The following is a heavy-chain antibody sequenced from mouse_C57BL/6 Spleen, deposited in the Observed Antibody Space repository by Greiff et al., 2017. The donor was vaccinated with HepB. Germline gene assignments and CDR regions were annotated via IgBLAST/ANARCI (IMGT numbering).Heavy chain of an antibody. V-gene: IGHV5-9*01. J-gene: IGHJ4*01. Sequence: VQRVESGGGLVKPGGSLKLSCAASGFTFSSYTMSWVRQTPEKRLEWVATISGGGGNTYYPDSVKGRFTISRDNAKNTLYLQMSSLRSEDTALYYCARHGGYYDYYAMDYWGQGTSVTVSS. CDR2: ISGGGGNT. D-gene: IGHD2-3*01. CDR1: GFTFSSYT. CDR3: ARHGGYYDYYAMDY.